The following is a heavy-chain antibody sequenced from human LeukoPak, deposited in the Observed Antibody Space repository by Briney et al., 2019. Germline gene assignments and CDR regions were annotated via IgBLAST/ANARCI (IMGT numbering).Heavy chain of an antibody. D-gene: IGHD2-21*01. CDR1: GFTFTNSA. CDR3: AADDLLFVS. V-gene: IGHV1-58*01. CDR2: IVVGSANT. J-gene: IGHJ5*01. Sequence: SVKVSFTASGFTFTNSAVQWVRQARGQRLEWIGWIVVGSANTNYAQKFQDRVTITRDMSTGTAYMELSSLRSEDTAVYYCAADDLLFVSWGQGTLVTVSS.